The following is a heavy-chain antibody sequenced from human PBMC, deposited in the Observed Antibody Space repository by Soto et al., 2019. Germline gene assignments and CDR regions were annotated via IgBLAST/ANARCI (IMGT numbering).Heavy chain of an antibody. Sequence: QVQLVESGGGVVQPGRSLRLSCAASGFTFSSYGMHWVRQAPGKGLEWVAVIWYDGSNKYYADSVKGRFTISRDNSKNMLYLQMNSLRAEDTAVYYCARGGEMYSSSSGIFDYWGQGTLVTVSS. J-gene: IGHJ4*02. CDR2: IWYDGSNK. V-gene: IGHV3-33*01. CDR3: ARGGEMYSSSSGIFDY. D-gene: IGHD6-6*01. CDR1: GFTFSSYG.